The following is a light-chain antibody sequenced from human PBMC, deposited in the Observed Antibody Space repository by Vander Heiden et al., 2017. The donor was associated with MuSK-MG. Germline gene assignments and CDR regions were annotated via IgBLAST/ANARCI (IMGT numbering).Light chain of an antibody. CDR1: NMGSKS. CDR2: DES. Sequence: SYVLTQPPSVSVGPGQTARISCGGNNMGSKSVHWYQLTPGPAPVLVVYDESDRPSGIPERFSGSNSGTTATLTTSRVEAGDEADYYCQVWDRSSDHYVFGTGTKLTVL. V-gene: IGLV3-21*02. J-gene: IGLJ1*01. CDR3: QVWDRSSDHYV.